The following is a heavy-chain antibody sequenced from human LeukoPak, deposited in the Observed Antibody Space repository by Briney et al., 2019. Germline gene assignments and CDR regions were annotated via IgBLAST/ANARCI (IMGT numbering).Heavy chain of an antibody. J-gene: IGHJ4*02. CDR1: GGSISSSSYY. CDR2: IYFIVST. Sequence: SETLSLTCTVSGGSISSSSYYWGWIRQPPGKGLEWIGSIYFIVSTYYTPSLTCLVTISVDTSKTQFSLKLSSVTAADTAVYYCASLKVLYYYDSSGHFDYWGQGTLVTVSS. D-gene: IGHD3-22*01. V-gene: IGHV4-39*01. CDR3: ASLKVLYYYDSSGHFDY.